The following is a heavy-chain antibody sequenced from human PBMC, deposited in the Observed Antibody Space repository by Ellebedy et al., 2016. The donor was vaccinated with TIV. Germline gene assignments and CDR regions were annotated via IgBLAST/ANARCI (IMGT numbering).Heavy chain of an antibody. CDR3: ARATRVAGSPNSLIDY. D-gene: IGHD6-19*01. J-gene: IGHJ4*02. CDR2: ISNNADAT. V-gene: IGHV3-23*01. CDR1: GFTFSSHA. Sequence: GESLKISCAASGFTFSSHAMSWVRQAPGKGLEWVSVISNNADATYYADPVTGRFTISRDNSKNTVYLQMNSLRAEDTALYYCARATRVAGSPNSLIDYWGQGILVTVSS.